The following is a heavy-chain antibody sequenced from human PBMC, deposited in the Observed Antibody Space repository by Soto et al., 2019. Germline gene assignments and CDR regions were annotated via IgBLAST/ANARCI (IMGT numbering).Heavy chain of an antibody. V-gene: IGHV3-23*01. CDR2: ISGSGGST. CDR3: AKSREGYSGYDFHYYYYYMDV. J-gene: IGHJ6*03. D-gene: IGHD5-12*01. CDR1: GFTFRSYA. Sequence: PGGSLRLSCAASGFTFRSYAMSWVRQAPGQGLEWVSAISGSGGSTYYADSVKGRFTISRDNSKNTLYLQMNSLRAEDTAVYYCAKSREGYSGYDFHYYYYYMDVWGKGTTVTVSS.